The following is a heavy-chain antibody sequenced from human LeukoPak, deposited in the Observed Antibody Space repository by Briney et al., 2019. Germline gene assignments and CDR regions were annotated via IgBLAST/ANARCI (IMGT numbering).Heavy chain of an antibody. J-gene: IGHJ6*03. CDR1: GGSISSRNW. CDR2: IYHSGST. Sequence: SETLSLTCAVSGGSISSRNWWSWVRQPPGKGLEWIGEIYHSGSTNYNPSLKTRVTISVDKSKNQFSLKLSSVTAADTAVYYCARVYGSGSYYNGYYYYYMDVWGKGTTVTISS. CDR3: ARVYGSGSYYNGYYYYYMDV. D-gene: IGHD3-10*01. V-gene: IGHV4-4*02.